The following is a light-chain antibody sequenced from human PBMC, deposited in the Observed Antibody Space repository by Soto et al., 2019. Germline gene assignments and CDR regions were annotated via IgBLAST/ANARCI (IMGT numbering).Light chain of an antibody. J-gene: IGKJ5*01. CDR1: QSISSY. V-gene: IGKV1-39*01. Sequence: DLQMTQSPSSLSSSLGDRVTITCRASQSISSYLNWYQQKPGKAPKLLIYAAYSLQSGVPSRFSGSGSGTDFTLTISSLQPEDFATYYCQQSYSTPSITCGQGTRLEIK. CDR2: AAY. CDR3: QQSYSTPSIT.